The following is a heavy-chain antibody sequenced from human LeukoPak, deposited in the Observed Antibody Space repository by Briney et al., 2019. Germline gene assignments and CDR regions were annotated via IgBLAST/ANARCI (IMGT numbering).Heavy chain of an antibody. CDR3: ARTPHDILTGYYN. CDR1: GGTFSSYA. V-gene: IGHV1-69*13. D-gene: IGHD3-9*01. J-gene: IGHJ4*02. CDR2: IIPIFGTA. Sequence: EASVKVSCKASGGTFSSYAISWVRQAPGQGLEWMGGIIPIFGTANYAQKFQGRVTITADESTSTAYMELSSLRSEDTAVYYCARTPHDILTGYYNWGQGTLVTVSS.